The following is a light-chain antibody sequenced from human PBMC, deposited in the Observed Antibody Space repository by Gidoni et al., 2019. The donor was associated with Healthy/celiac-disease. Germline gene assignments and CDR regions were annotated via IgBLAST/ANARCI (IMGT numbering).Light chain of an antibody. J-gene: IGKJ2*01. CDR1: QSVSSY. Sequence: EIVLTQSPATLSLSPGERATLSCRASQSVSSYLAWYQQKPGQAPRLLIYDASNRATGIPARFSGSGYGTDFTLTISSLEPEDFAVYYCQQRSNWQYTFGQGTKLEIK. V-gene: IGKV3-11*01. CDR3: QQRSNWQYT. CDR2: DAS.